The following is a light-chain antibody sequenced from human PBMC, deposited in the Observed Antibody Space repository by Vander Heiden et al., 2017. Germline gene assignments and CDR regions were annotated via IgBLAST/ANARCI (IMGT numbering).Light chain of an antibody. V-gene: IGKV3-20*01. Sequence: EIVLTQSPGTLSLSPGERATLSCRASQSVSSSYLAWYQQKPGQAPRLLINGASSRATGIPDRFSGSGSGTDFTLTISRLEPEDFAVYYCQQDSSSFTFGQGTRLEIK. CDR2: GAS. CDR1: QSVSSSY. J-gene: IGKJ5*01. CDR3: QQDSSSFT.